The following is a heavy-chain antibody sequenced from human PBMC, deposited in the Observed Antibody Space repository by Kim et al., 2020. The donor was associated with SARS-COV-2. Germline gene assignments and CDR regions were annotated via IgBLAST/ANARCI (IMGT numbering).Heavy chain of an antibody. CDR2: IYHSGST. Sequence: SETLSLTCTVSGYSISSGYYWGWIRQPPGKGLEWIGSIYHSGSTYYDPSLKSRVTISVDTSKIQFSLNLSSVTAADTAMYYCARGKDDYYILTGYYRFDYWGQGTLVTVSS. D-gene: IGHD3-9*01. J-gene: IGHJ4*02. V-gene: IGHV4-38-2*02. CDR1: GYSISSGYY. CDR3: ARGKDDYYILTGYYRFDY.